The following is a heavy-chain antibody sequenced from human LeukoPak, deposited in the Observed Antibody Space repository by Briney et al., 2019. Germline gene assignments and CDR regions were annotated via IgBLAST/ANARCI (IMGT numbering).Heavy chain of an antibody. V-gene: IGHV3-30-3*01. CDR1: GFTFSSYA. CDR2: ISYDGSNK. J-gene: IGHJ4*02. Sequence: GRSLRLSCAASGFTFSSYAMHWVRQAPGKGLEWVAVISYDGSNKYYADSVKGRFTISRDNSKNTLYLQMNSLRAEDTAVYYCARETPTVVVIRGFDYWGQGTLVTVSS. CDR3: ARETPTVVVIRGFDY. D-gene: IGHD3-22*01.